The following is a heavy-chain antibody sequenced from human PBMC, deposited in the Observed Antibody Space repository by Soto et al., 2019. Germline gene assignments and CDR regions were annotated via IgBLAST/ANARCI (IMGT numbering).Heavy chain of an antibody. J-gene: IGHJ4*02. CDR2: IIPIFGTA. CDR1: GGTFSSYA. D-gene: IGHD3-16*02. Sequence: QVQLVQSGAEVKKPGSSVKVSCKASGGTFSSYAISWVRQAPGQGLEWMGGIIPIFGTANYAQKFQGWVTMTRDTSISTAYMELSRLRSDDTAVYYCARGFGGVIVFFDYWGQGTLVTVSS. V-gene: IGHV1-69*06. CDR3: ARGFGGVIVFFDY.